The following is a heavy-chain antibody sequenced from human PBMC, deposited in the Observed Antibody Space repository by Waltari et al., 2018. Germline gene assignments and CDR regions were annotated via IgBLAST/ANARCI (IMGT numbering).Heavy chain of an antibody. CDR1: GGSISSGRYY. Sequence: QLQLQESGPGLVKPSETLSLTCTVSGGSISSGRYYWGWIRQPPGKGLESIGYISYIGTTYYNLSLKSRVTMSVDTSRDQYSLSLRSVAAADTAVYYCARYYGNGEGWLDPWGQGTLVTVSS. V-gene: IGHV4-39*07. J-gene: IGHJ5*02. CDR2: ISYIGTT. CDR3: ARYYGNGEGWLDP. D-gene: IGHD3-3*01.